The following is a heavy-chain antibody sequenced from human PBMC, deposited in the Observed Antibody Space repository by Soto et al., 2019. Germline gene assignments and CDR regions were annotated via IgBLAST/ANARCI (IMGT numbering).Heavy chain of an antibody. CDR1: GGTFSSYT. CDR3: ASNTIFGVVIIGYFDY. J-gene: IGHJ4*02. D-gene: IGHD3-3*01. V-gene: IGHV1-69*02. Sequence: SVKVSCKASGGTFSSYTISWVRQAPGQGLEWMGRIIPILGIANYAQKFQGRVTITADKSTSTAYMELSSLRSDDAAVYYCASNTIFGVVIIGYFDYWGQGTLVTVSS. CDR2: IIPILGIA.